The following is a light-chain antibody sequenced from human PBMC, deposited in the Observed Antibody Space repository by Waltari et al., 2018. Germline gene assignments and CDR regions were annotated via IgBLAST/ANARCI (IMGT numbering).Light chain of an antibody. CDR2: VNGDGSH. V-gene: IGLV4-69*02. Sequence: QLVLTQPPSASASPGASVKLTCTLSSGHSDYGIAWHPQQPEKGPRFLMKVNGDGSHTKGDGIPHRFSGSSSGAERYLTISSLQSEDEADYCCQTWGPDNNWVFGGGTKLTVL. J-gene: IGLJ3*02. CDR3: QTWGPDNNWV. CDR1: SGHSDYG.